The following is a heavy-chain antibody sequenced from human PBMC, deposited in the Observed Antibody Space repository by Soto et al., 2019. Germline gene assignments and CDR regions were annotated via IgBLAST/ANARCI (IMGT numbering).Heavy chain of an antibody. D-gene: IGHD6-6*01. CDR3: ARGKVEAAARPVNLGRKNWYFDL. CDR1: GGYFSGYY. Sequence: SETKPLTCAVCGGYFSGYYWSWIRQTTGKGLEWIGEINHSGSTNYNPSLKSRVTISVDTSKNQFSLKLSSVTAADTAVYYCARGKVEAAARPVNLGRKNWYFDLWGRGTLVTVSS. CDR2: INHSGST. V-gene: IGHV4-34*01. J-gene: IGHJ2*01.